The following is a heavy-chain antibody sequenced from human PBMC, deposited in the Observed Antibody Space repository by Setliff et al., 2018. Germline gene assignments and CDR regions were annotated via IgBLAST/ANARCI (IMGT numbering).Heavy chain of an antibody. V-gene: IGHV1-18*01. J-gene: IGHJ4*02. Sequence: ASVKVSCKASGYTFASYGISWVRQAPGQGLEWMGWISAYNGNTNYAQKLQGRVTMTTDTSTSTAYMELRSLRSDDTAVCYCARPLHTGYYDSSGYFDYWGQGTLVTVSS. CDR3: ARPLHTGYYDSSGYFDY. CDR1: GYTFASYG. CDR2: ISAYNGNT. D-gene: IGHD3-22*01.